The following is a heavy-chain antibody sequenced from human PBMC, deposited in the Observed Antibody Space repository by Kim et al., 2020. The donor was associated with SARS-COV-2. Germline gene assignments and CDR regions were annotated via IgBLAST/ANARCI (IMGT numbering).Heavy chain of an antibody. CDR3: ARVSSIAARPGYYYYGMDV. V-gene: IGHV4-34*01. Sequence: TSRVTISVDASKNQFSLKLSSVTAADTAVYYCARVSSIAARPGYYYYGMDVWGQGTTVTVSS. J-gene: IGHJ6*02. D-gene: IGHD6-6*01.